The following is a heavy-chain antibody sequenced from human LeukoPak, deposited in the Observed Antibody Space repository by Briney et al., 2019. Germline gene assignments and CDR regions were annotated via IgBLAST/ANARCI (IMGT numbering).Heavy chain of an antibody. D-gene: IGHD1-1*01. J-gene: IGHJ4*02. CDR3: ARSVAPGTTGTTLGIDY. Sequence: SETLSLTCAVYGGSFSGYYWSWIRQPPGKRLEWIGEIDHSGSTNYNPSLKSRVTISLDTSKNQFSLRLSSVTAADTAVYYCARSVAPGTTGTTLGIDYWGQGTLVTVSS. CDR2: IDHSGST. V-gene: IGHV4-34*01. CDR1: GGSFSGYY.